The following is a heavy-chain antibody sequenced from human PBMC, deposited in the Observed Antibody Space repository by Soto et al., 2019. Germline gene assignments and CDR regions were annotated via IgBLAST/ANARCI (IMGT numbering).Heavy chain of an antibody. CDR1: GFTFSNAW. J-gene: IGHJ4*02. CDR2: IKSKTDGGTT. CDR3: AKFTGYSSGWFDY. D-gene: IGHD6-19*01. V-gene: IGHV3-15*01. Sequence: GGSLRLSCAASGFTFSNAWMSWVRQAPGKGLEWVGRIKSKTDGGTTDYAAPVKGRFTISRDDSKNTLYLQMNSLRAEDTAVYYCAKFTGYSSGWFDYWGQGTLVTVS.